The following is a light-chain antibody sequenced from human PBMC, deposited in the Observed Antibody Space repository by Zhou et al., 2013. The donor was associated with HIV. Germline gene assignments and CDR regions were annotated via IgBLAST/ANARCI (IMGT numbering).Light chain of an antibody. V-gene: IGKV1-6*02. J-gene: IGKJ3*01. CDR1: QDIGND. CDR2: SAS. CDR3: LQDYNHPFT. Sequence: AIQMTQSPSSLSASVGDKINITCRPSQDIGNDLGWYQQKPGTAPKLLIYSASRLQSGVPSRFSGSGSGTDFTLTISSLQPDDIATYYCLQDYNHPFTFGPGTKVDI.